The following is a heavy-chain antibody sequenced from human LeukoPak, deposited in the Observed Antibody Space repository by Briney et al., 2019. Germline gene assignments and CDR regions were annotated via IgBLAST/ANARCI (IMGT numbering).Heavy chain of an antibody. Sequence: ASVKVSCKASGYTFNSSYMHWVRQAPGQGLEWMGWMNPNSGGTNYAQKFQGWVTMTRDTSISTAYMELSRLRSDDTAVYYCARDGADYYDSSGYRGPDYWGQGTLVTVSS. J-gene: IGHJ4*02. V-gene: IGHV1-2*04. CDR3: ARDGADYYDSSGYRGPDY. CDR2: MNPNSGGT. CDR1: GYTFNSSY. D-gene: IGHD3-22*01.